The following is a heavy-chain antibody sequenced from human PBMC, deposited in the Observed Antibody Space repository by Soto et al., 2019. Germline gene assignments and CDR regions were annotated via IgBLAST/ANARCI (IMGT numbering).Heavy chain of an antibody. V-gene: IGHV1-69*13. CDR2: IIPIFGTA. CDR3: ARDGNYDSSSRFDY. D-gene: IGHD3-22*01. J-gene: IGHJ4*02. Sequence: GASVKVSCKASGGTFSSYAISWVRQAPGQGLEWMGGIIPIFGTANYAQKLQGRVTITADESTSTAYMELSSLRSEDTFVYYCARDGNYDSSSRFDYWGQGTLVTVSS. CDR1: GGTFSSYA.